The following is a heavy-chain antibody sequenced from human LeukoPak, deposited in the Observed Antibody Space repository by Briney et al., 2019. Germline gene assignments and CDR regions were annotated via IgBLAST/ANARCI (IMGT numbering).Heavy chain of an antibody. CDR2: IYPGDSDT. J-gene: IGHJ4*02. D-gene: IGHD3-10*01. V-gene: IGHV5-51*01. CDR3: ARYPKNYYGVTDYFDL. CDR1: GYSFTTYW. Sequence: GESLKISCKGSGYSFTTYWIGWVRQMPGKGLECLGVIYPGDSDTRYSPSFQGQVTISADKSISTAYLQWSSLKASDTAIYYCARYPKNYYGVTDYFDLWGQGTLVTVSS.